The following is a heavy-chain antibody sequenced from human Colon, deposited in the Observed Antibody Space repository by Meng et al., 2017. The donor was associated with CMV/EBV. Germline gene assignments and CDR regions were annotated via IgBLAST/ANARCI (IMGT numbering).Heavy chain of an antibody. V-gene: IGHV1-69*10. D-gene: IGHD3-3*01. Sequence: SGKVSCKTSGGTFSSYAISWVRQAPGQGLEWMGGIIPLLGVTNYAQKLQGRVTITADKSTSTAYMELSSLRSEDTAVYFCARGAQNYDFWSGYLLYTFDYWGQGTLVTVSS. J-gene: IGHJ4*02. CDR1: GGTFSSYA. CDR3: ARGAQNYDFWSGYLLYTFDY. CDR2: IIPLLGVT.